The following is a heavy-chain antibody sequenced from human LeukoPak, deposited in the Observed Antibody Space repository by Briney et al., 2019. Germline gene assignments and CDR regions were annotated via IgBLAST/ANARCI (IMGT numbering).Heavy chain of an antibody. Sequence: KPGGSLRLSCTASGFTFSDHYMSWIREAPGKGLEWVSYISNNHSPTYYADSVRGRFTISRDNAKNSLYPQMDSLSAEDTAVYYCARGAGRLADYWGQGTLVTVSS. D-gene: IGHD6-19*01. CDR1: GFTFSDHY. J-gene: IGHJ4*02. CDR2: ISNNHSPT. CDR3: ARGAGRLADY. V-gene: IGHV3-11*01.